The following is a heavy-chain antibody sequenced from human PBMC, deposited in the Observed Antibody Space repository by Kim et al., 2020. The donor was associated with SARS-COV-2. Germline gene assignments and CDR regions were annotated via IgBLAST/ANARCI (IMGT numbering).Heavy chain of an antibody. CDR3: ARDYGSGSYRFDP. D-gene: IGHD3-10*01. V-gene: IGHV1-18*01. J-gene: IGHJ5*02. Sequence: YAQKFQGGVTMTTETSTSTDYMEVRSLRSDDTAVYYCARDYGSGSYRFDPWGQGTLVTVSS.